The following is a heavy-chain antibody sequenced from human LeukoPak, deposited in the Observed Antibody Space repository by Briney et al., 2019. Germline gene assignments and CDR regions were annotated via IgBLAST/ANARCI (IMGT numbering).Heavy chain of an antibody. J-gene: IGHJ5*02. CDR1: GFTFSSYG. CDR2: IKQDGSEK. D-gene: IGHD3/OR15-3a*01. Sequence: PGGSLRLSCAASGFTFSSYGMHWVRQAPGKGLEWVANIKQDGSEKYYVDSVKGRFTISRDNAKNSLYLQMNSLRAEDTAVYYCAGLEYNWFDPWGQGTLVTVSS. CDR3: AGLEYNWFDP. V-gene: IGHV3-7*01.